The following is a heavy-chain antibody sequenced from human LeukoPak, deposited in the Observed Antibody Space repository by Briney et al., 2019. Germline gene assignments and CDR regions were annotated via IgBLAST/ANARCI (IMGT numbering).Heavy chain of an antibody. V-gene: IGHV3-23*01. CDR3: AKSLYYYDSSGYYPLDY. J-gene: IGHJ4*02. CDR1: GFTLSSYA. Sequence: PGGSLRLSCAASGFTLSSYAMSWVRQGPGKGLEWVSAISVSGNTYHADSVKGRFTISRDNSKNTLYLQMNSLRAEDTAVYYCAKSLYYYDSSGYYPLDYWGQGTLVTVSS. CDR2: ISVSGNT. D-gene: IGHD3-22*01.